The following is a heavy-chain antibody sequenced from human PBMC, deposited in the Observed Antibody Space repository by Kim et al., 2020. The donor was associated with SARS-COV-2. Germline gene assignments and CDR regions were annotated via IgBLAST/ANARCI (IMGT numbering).Heavy chain of an antibody. V-gene: IGHV3-48*03. CDR3: ARGFCTITSCFGT. CDR1: GFAFGSYE. Sequence: GGSLRLSCAASGFAFGSYEMNWVRQAPGRGLEWISYISSRGTIMYYADSVKGRFTISRDNAENSLYLQMDSLRAEDTAVYYCARGFCTITSCFGTWGQGTLVTVSS. J-gene: IGHJ5*02. D-gene: IGHD2-2*01. CDR2: ISSRGTIM.